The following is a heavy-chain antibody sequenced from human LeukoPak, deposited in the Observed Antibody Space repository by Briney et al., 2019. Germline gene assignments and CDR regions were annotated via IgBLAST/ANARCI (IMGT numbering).Heavy chain of an antibody. CDR3: ASRTWIGGGQYAFDL. J-gene: IGHJ3*01. CDR2: IHIDGET. Sequence: GGSLRLSCVASEFTVSTNYMSWVRQAPGKGLQWVSIIHIDGETHYADSVKGRFTMSRDNSATTMYLQLSSLRVEDTAVYYCASRTWIGGGQYAFDLWGQGTTVTVSS. D-gene: IGHD3-16*01. V-gene: IGHV3-66*01. CDR1: EFTVSTNY.